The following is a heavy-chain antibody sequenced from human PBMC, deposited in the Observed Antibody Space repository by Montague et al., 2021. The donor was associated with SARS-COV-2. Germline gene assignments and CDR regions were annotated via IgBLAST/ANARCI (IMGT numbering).Heavy chain of an antibody. J-gene: IGHJ3*02. D-gene: IGHD4-17*01. CDR1: KFTFNTYA. CDR3: ASYGVKSPGAFDI. Sequence: SLRLSCAASKFTFNTYAMTWVRRAPGKGLEWVSCIGSGGNTFFADSVQGRFTISRDFSTNTVFLQMNRLRADDTAMYFCASYGVKSPGAFDIWGQGTLVTVSS. V-gene: IGHV3-23*01. CDR2: IGSGGNT.